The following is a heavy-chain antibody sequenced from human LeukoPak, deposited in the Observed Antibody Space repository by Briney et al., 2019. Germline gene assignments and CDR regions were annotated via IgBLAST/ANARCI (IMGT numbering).Heavy chain of an antibody. Sequence: ASVKVSCKASGYTFTSYDINWVRQATGQGLEWMGWMNPNSGNTGYAQKFQGRVTMTRNTSISTAYMELSSLRSEDTAVYYCARDSGSYQNFDAWGQGTLVTVSS. CDR2: MNPNSGNT. V-gene: IGHV1-8*01. CDR1: GYTFTSYD. J-gene: IGHJ4*02. CDR3: ARDSGSYQNFDA. D-gene: IGHD1-26*01.